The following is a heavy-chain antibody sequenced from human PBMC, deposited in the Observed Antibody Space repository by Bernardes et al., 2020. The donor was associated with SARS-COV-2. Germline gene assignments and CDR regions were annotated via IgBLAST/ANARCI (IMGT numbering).Heavy chain of an antibody. V-gene: IGHV3-23*01. CDR2: ISGSGGTT. CDR3: APLLLPALGY. J-gene: IGHJ4*02. CDR1: GFTFSSYA. Sequence: GGSLRLSCAASGFTFSSYAMAWVRQAPGKGLEWVSTISGSGGTTYYADSVKGRFTVSRDNAKNSLYLQMNSLRAEDTAVYYCAPLLLPALGYWGQGTLVTVSS. D-gene: IGHD2-21*01.